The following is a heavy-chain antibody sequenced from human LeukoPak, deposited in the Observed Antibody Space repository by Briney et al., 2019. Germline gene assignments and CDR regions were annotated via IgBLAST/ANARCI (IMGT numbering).Heavy chain of an antibody. CDR3: ASNWNYEEGFDY. Sequence: KSSETLSLTCTVSGGPINSYYWLWIRQPPGKGLEWIGRIYTSGSTNYNPSLKSRVTMSVDTSKNQFSLKLSSVTAADTAVYYCASNWNYEEGFDYWGQGTLVTVSS. CDR2: IYTSGST. J-gene: IGHJ4*02. D-gene: IGHD1-7*01. CDR1: GGPINSYY. V-gene: IGHV4-4*07.